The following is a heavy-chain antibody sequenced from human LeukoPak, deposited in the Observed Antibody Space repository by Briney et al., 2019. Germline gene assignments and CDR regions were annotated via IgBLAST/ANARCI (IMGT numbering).Heavy chain of an antibody. V-gene: IGHV3-7*01. J-gene: IGHJ4*02. D-gene: IGHD5-24*01. CDR3: ARTRWLQLYYFDY. CDR1: GFTFSSYW. CDR2: IRQDGSEK. Sequence: GGSLRLSCAASGFTFSSYWMSWVRQAPGKGLEWVANIRQDGSEKYYVDSVKGRFTISRDNAKNSLYLQMNSLRAEDTAVYYCARTRWLQLYYFDYWGQGTLVTVSS.